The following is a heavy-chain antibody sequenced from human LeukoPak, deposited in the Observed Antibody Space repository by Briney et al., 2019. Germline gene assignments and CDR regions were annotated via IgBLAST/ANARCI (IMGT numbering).Heavy chain of an antibody. V-gene: IGHV3-11*04. CDR3: ARTDFDWLPIDY. Sequence: GGSLRLSCAASGFTFSDYYMSWIRQAPGKGLEWVSYISSSSSTINYADSVKGRFTISRDNAKNSLYLQMNSLRAEDTAVYYCARTDFDWLPIDYWGQGTLVTVSS. J-gene: IGHJ4*02. CDR2: ISSSSSTI. CDR1: GFTFSDYY. D-gene: IGHD3-9*01.